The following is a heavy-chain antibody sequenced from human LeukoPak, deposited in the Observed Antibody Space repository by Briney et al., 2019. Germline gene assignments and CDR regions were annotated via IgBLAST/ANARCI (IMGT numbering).Heavy chain of an antibody. V-gene: IGHV3-33*01. CDR3: ARDPSLGGAARPFDY. Sequence: GRSLRLSCAASGFXFSSYGIHWVRQAPGKGLEWMAVIWYDGSNKYYADSVKGRFTISRDNSKNTLYLQMNSLRAEDTAVYYCARDPSLGGAARPFDYWGQGTLVTVSS. D-gene: IGHD6-6*01. CDR1: GFXFSSYG. J-gene: IGHJ4*02. CDR2: IWYDGSNK.